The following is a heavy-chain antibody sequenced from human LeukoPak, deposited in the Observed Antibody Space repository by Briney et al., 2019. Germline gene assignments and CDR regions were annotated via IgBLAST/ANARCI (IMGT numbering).Heavy chain of an antibody. V-gene: IGHV3-30*04. J-gene: IGHJ4*02. CDR2: ISYDGSNI. D-gene: IGHD2-21*01. CDR1: GFTFNSYA. CDR3: AKASCGGDCYADFDY. Sequence: PGGSLRLSCAAFGFTFNSYAMLWVRQAPGKGLDWVAVISYDGSNIYYADSVKGRFTISRDNSKNTLYLQMNSLRAEDTAVYYCAKASCGGDCYADFDYWGQGTLVTVSS.